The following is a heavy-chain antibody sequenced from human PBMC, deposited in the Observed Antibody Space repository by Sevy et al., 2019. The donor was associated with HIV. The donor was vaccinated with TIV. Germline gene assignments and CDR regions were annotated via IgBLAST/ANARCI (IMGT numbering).Heavy chain of an antibody. CDR3: ARARGQQLGLYFYYFYMDV. J-gene: IGHJ6*03. V-gene: IGHV4-59*04. CDR2: IYYSGST. D-gene: IGHD6-13*01. Sequence: SETLSLTCTVSGGSISSYYWSWIRQPPGKGLEWIGSIYYSGSTYYNPSLKSRVTISVDTSKNQFSLQLSSVTAADTAVYYCARARGQQLGLYFYYFYMDVWGTGTTVTVSS. CDR1: GGSISSYY.